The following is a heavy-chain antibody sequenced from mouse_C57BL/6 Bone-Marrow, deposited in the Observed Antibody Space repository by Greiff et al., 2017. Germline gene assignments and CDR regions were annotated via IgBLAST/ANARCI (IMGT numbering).Heavy chain of an antibody. CDR2: IYPSDSET. Sequence: QVQLQQPGAELVRPGSSVKLSCKASGYTFTSYWMDWVKQRPGQGLEWIGNIYPSDSETNYNQKFKDKATLTVDKSSSTAYMQRSSLTSEDSAVYYSARLRGWGFDYWGQGTTLTVSS. CDR3: ARLRGWGFDY. V-gene: IGHV1-61*01. CDR1: GYTFTSYW. J-gene: IGHJ2*01.